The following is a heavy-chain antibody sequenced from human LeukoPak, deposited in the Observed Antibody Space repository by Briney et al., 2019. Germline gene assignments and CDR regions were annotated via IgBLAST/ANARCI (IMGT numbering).Heavy chain of an antibody. CDR1: RLTFSNSA. CDR2: ISVGSDVI. D-gene: IGHD3-9*01. V-gene: IGHV3-23*01. Sequence: PGGSLRLSCAVSRLTFSNSAMSWVRQAPGKGLEWVSAISVGSDVIYYADSVKGRFAISRDNSKHTVYLQMDSLRAEDTAVYYCAKSHVSTATGTGRYFDYWGQGTLVTVSS. J-gene: IGHJ4*02. CDR3: AKSHVSTATGTGRYFDY.